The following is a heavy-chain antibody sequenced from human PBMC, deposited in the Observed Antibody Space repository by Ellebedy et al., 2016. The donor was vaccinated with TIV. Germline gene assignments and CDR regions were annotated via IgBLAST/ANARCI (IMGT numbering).Heavy chain of an antibody. D-gene: IGHD6-19*01. CDR1: GFTFSIYG. J-gene: IGHJ4*02. CDR2: IWYNGSKK. V-gene: IGHV3-33*01. Sequence: GESLKISCAASGFTFSIYGMQWVRQTPGKGLEWIAVIWYNGSKKFYAESVKGRFTISRDNSKNTLYLQMNSLGVEDTAVYHCARDPGIAEAGTVPPNIGFDLWGQGDLVTVSS. CDR3: ARDPGIAEAGTVPPNIGFDL.